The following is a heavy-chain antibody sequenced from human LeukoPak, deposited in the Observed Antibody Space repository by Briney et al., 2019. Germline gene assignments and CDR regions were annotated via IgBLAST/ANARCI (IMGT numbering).Heavy chain of an antibody. Sequence: PGGSLRLSCAASGFTFSSYAMHWVRQAPGKVLEYVSAISSNGGSTYYANSVKGRFSISRGNSKNTLYLQMGSLRAEDMAVYYCARVGAHDAFHIWGQGTMVTVSS. V-gene: IGHV3-64*01. CDR1: GFTFSSYA. D-gene: IGHD4/OR15-4a*01. CDR2: ISSNGGST. J-gene: IGHJ3*02. CDR3: ARVGAHDAFHI.